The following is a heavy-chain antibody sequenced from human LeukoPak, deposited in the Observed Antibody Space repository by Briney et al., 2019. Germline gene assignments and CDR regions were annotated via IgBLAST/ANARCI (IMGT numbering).Heavy chain of an antibody. V-gene: IGHV3-7*01. D-gene: IGHD6-13*01. CDR3: AREERYSSSWYLARFFDY. Sequence: GGSLRLSCAASGFTFSSYWMSWVRQAPGKGLEWVANIKQDGSEKYYVDSVKGRFTISRDNAKNSLYLQMNSLRAEDTAVYYCAREERYSSSWYLARFFDYWGQGTLVTVSS. J-gene: IGHJ4*02. CDR1: GFTFSSYW. CDR2: IKQDGSEK.